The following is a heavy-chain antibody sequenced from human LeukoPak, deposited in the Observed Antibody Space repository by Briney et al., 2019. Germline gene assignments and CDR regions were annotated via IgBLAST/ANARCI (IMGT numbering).Heavy chain of an antibody. J-gene: IGHJ5*02. V-gene: IGHV3-49*04. Sequence: GGSLRLSCTASGFTFGDYAMSWVRQAPGKGLEWVGFIRSKAYGGTTEYAASVKGRFTISRDDSKSIAYLQMNSLKTEDTAVYYCTRGREVVVITTFDPWGQGTLVTVSS. CDR3: TRGREVVVITTFDP. CDR2: IRSKAYGGTT. D-gene: IGHD3-22*01. CDR1: GFTFGDYA.